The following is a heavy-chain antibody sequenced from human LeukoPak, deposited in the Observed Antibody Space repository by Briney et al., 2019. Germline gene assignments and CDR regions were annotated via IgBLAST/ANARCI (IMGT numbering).Heavy chain of an antibody. Sequence: ASVKVSCKASGYTFTGYYMHWVRQAPGQGLEWMGWINPNSGGTNYAQKFQGRVTMTRDTSISTAYMELSRLRSDDTAVYYCARDGGVGVLGYCSSTSCPRGGSYFDYWGQGTLVTVSS. V-gene: IGHV1-2*02. CDR1: GYTFTGYY. CDR2: INPNSGGT. J-gene: IGHJ4*02. CDR3: ARDGGVGVLGYCSSTSCPRGGSYFDY. D-gene: IGHD2-2*01.